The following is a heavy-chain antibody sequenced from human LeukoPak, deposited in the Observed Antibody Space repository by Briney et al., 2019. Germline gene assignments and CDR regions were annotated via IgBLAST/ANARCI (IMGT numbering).Heavy chain of an antibody. V-gene: IGHV3-48*01. D-gene: IGHD1-26*01. CDR2: ISSSSSHI. J-gene: IGHJ4*02. CDR1: GYTFSSYS. CDR3: ARDGAGLLVDYFDY. Sequence: GGSLRLSCAASGYTFSSYSMNWVRQAPGKGLEWVSYISSSSSHIYYADSVEGRFTISRDNAKNSLYMDLKSVRAADPAVYYCARDGAGLLVDYFDYWGQGTLVTVSS.